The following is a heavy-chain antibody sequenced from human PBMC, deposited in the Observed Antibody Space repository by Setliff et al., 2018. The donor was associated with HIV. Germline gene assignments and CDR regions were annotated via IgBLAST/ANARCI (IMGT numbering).Heavy chain of an antibody. CDR3: ARVGGYSGYDWPQPLYLDY. CDR1: GFTFSDHY. Sequence: GGSLRLSCAASGFTFSDHYMDWVRQAPGKGLEWVGRTRNKVNSYTTEYAASVKGRFTISRDDSKNSLYLQMNSLKTEDTAVYYCARVGGYSGYDWPQPLYLDYWGQGTLVTVSS. CDR2: TRNKVNSYTT. D-gene: IGHD5-12*01. J-gene: IGHJ4*02. V-gene: IGHV3-72*01.